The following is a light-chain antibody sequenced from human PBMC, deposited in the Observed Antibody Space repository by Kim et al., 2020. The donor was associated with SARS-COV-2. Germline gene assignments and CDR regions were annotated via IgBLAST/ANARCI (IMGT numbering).Light chain of an antibody. CDR2: DAN. CDR3: QQRWRWPLT. Sequence: LSPGERADLSGRASETVTSDLAWYQQKAGQPPRLLIYDANSRASGIPARFSGSGFGTDFTLSISSLEPEDVAIYYCQQRWRWPLTFGGGTKVDIK. J-gene: IGKJ4*01. CDR1: ETVTSD. V-gene: IGKV3-11*01.